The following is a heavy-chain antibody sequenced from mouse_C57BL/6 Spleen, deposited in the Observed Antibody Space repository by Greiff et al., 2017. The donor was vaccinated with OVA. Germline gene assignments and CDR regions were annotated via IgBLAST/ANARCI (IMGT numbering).Heavy chain of an antibody. CDR2: INPNNGGT. J-gene: IGHJ1*03. V-gene: IGHV1-22*01. Sequence: VQLQQSGPELVKPGASVKMSCKASGYTFTDYNMHWVKQSHGKSLEWIGYINPNNGGTSYNQKFKGKATLTVNKSSSTAYMELRSLTSEDSAVYYCARNYDYDGYFDVWGTGTTVTVSS. CDR1: GYTFTDYN. CDR3: ARNYDYDGYFDV. D-gene: IGHD2-4*01.